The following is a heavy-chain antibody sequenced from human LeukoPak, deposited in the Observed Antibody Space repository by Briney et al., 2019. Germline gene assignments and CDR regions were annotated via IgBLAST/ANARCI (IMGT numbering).Heavy chain of an antibody. CDR2: IIPILGTA. Sequence: SVKVSCKASGGTFSSYAISWVRQAPGQGLEWMGGIIPILGTANYAQNFQGRVTITADESTSTAYMELSSLRSDDTAVYYCAFRTVRSTIEYFQYWGLGTLVTVSS. V-gene: IGHV1-69*13. D-gene: IGHD1-26*01. J-gene: IGHJ1*01. CDR3: AFRTVRSTIEYFQY. CDR1: GGTFSSYA.